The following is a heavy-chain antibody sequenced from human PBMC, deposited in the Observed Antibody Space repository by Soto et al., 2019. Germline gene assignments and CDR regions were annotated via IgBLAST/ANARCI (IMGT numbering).Heavy chain of an antibody. CDR1: GYTFSRYG. Sequence: QVQLVESGGGVVQPGRSLRLSCAASGYTFSRYGMHWVRQAPGKGLDWVALIWCDGSKKDYAESVKGRFTIARDDSKNTLFLQMDSLRVEDTAVYYCVRDPDTVTSYFDYWGQGTLVTVSP. J-gene: IGHJ4*02. CDR3: VRDPDTVTSYFDY. CDR2: IWCDGSKK. V-gene: IGHV3-33*01. D-gene: IGHD5-18*01.